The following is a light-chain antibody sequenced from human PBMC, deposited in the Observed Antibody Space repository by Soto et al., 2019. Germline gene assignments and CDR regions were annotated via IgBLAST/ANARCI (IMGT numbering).Light chain of an antibody. CDR1: QSVSSSY. Sequence: IVLTQSPGTLSLSPGERATLSCRASQSVSSSYLAWYQQKPGQAPRLLIYGASSRATGIPDRFSGSGSGTDFALSVSRLEPDDFAVYYCQQYGSSPPYTCGPGTKLEIK. J-gene: IGKJ2*01. CDR3: QQYGSSPPYT. CDR2: GAS. V-gene: IGKV3-20*01.